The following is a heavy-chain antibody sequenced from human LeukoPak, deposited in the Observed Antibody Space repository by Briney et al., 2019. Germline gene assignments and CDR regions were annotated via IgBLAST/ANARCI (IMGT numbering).Heavy chain of an antibody. J-gene: IGHJ4*02. CDR3: ARDHDYVWGSYRYLFDY. D-gene: IGHD3-16*02. CDR2: INPNSGGT. CDR1: GYTFTGYY. V-gene: IGHV1-2*02. Sequence: ASVKVSCKASGYTFTGYYMHWVRQAPGQGLEWMGWINPNSGGTNYAQKFQGRVTMTRDTSISTAYMELSRLRSDDTAVYYCARDHDYVWGSYRYLFDYWGKGTLVTVSS.